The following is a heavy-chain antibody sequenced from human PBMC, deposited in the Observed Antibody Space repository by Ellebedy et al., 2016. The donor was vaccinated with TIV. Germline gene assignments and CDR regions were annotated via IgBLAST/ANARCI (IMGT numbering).Heavy chain of an antibody. CDR1: GFSFSNYW. V-gene: IGHV3-7*01. Sequence: GGSLRLXXAASGFSFSNYWMSWVRQGPGKGLEWVANMNQDGSEKFYVDSVNGRFTISRDNAKNSLYLHLSSLRPEDTAVYYCARLNWGRFAFDCWGQGTLVTVSS. CDR2: MNQDGSEK. J-gene: IGHJ5*01. CDR3: ARLNWGRFAFDC. D-gene: IGHD7-27*01.